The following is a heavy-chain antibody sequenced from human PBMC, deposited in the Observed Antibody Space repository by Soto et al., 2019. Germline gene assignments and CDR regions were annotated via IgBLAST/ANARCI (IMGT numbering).Heavy chain of an antibody. CDR1: GYTFTSYG. CDR3: ATDSSSWYLPYYYYYYGMDV. J-gene: IGHJ6*02. Sequence: QVQLVQSGAEVKKPGASVKVSCKASGYTFTSYGISWVRQAPGQGLEWMGWISAYNGNTNYAQKLQGRVNMTTDTSTSTAYMELRSLRSDDTAVYYCATDSSSWYLPYYYYYYGMDVWGQGTTVTVSS. V-gene: IGHV1-18*01. D-gene: IGHD6-13*01. CDR2: ISAYNGNT.